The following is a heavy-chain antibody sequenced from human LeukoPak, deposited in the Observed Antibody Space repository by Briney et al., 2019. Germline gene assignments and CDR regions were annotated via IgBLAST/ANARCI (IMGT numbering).Heavy chain of an antibody. Sequence: TSETLSLTCTVSGGSISSGGYYWSWIRQPPGKGLEWIGYIYHSGSTYYNPSLKSRVTISADTSKNHFSLKLNSVTTADTAVYYCTRGAGWLIDYWGQGILVTVSS. D-gene: IGHD3-16*01. CDR3: TRGAGWLIDY. CDR1: GGSISSGGYY. CDR2: IYHSGST. J-gene: IGHJ4*02. V-gene: IGHV4-30-2*01.